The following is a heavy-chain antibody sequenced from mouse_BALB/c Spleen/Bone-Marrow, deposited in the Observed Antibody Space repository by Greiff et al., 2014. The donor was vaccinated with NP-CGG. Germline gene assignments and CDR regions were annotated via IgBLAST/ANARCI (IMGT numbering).Heavy chain of an antibody. D-gene: IGHD2-10*02. CDR3: TRGIVLDYFDY. Sequence: QVQLQQSGPELVKPGASVKISCKASGYTFTDYYINWVKQKPGQGLEWIGWIYPGSGNTKYNEKFKSKATLTVDTSSNTAFMQLSSLTSEDSAVYYRTRGIVLDYFDYWGQGTTLTVSS. CDR2: IYPGSGNT. J-gene: IGHJ2*01. CDR1: GYTFTDYY. V-gene: IGHV1-84*01.